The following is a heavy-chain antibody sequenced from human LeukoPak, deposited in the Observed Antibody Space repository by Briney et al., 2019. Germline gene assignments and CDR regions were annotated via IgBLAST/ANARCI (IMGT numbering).Heavy chain of an antibody. Sequence: SVKVSCKASGGTFSSYAISWVRQAPGQGLEWMGRIIPILGIANYAQKFQGRVTITADKSTSTAYMELSSLRSEDTAVYYCARWIAVAGYFDYWGQGTLVTVSS. CDR3: ARWIAVAGYFDY. CDR2: IIPILGIA. J-gene: IGHJ4*02. CDR1: GGTFSSYA. V-gene: IGHV1-69*04. D-gene: IGHD6-19*01.